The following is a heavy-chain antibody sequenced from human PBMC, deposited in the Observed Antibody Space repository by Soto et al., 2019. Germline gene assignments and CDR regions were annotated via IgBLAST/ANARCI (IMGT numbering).Heavy chain of an antibody. CDR1: GGSVSSGSYY. J-gene: IGHJ6*02. D-gene: IGHD5-18*01. CDR2: IYYSGST. CDR3: ARGYSYGYPLYYYYGMDV. V-gene: IGHV4-61*01. Sequence: SETLSLTCTFSGGSVSSGSYYWSWIRKPPGKGLEWIGYIYYSGSTNYNPSLKSRVTISVDTSKNQFSLKLSSVTAADTAVYYCARGYSYGYPLYYYYGMDVWGQGTTVTVSS.